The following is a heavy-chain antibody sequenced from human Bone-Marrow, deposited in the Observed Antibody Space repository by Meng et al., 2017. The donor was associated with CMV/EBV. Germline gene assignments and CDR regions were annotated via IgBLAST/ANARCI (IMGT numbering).Heavy chain of an antibody. J-gene: IGHJ4*02. Sequence: SLKISCAASGFTFSSYSMNWVRQAPGKGLEWVSGISWNSGSIGYADSVKGRFTISRDNAKNSLYLQMNSLRAEDTALYYCAKAKGSGYDCRLNQHFDYWGQGTLVTVSS. CDR2: ISWNSGSI. CDR1: GFTFSSYS. V-gene: IGHV3-9*01. D-gene: IGHD5-12*01. CDR3: AKAKGSGYDCRLNQHFDY.